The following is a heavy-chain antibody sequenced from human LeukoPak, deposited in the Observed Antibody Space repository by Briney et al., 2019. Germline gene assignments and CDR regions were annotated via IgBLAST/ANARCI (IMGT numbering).Heavy chain of an antibody. CDR1: GGSISSYY. V-gene: IGHV4-59*01. CDR3: ARVVSGYSSGWYIDY. CDR2: IYYSGST. J-gene: IGHJ4*02. Sequence: SETLSLTCTVSGGSISSYYWSWIRQPPGKGLEWIGYIYYSGSTNYNPSLKSRVTISVDTSKNQLSLKLSSVTAADTAVYYCARVVSGYSSGWYIDYWGQGTLVTVSS. D-gene: IGHD6-25*01.